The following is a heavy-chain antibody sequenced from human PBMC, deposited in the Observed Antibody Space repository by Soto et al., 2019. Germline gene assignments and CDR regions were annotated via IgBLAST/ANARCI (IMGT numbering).Heavy chain of an antibody. CDR3: ARDPEATRYYYYYYMDV. CDR1: GFTFSDYY. D-gene: IGHD1-26*01. V-gene: IGHV3-11*01. Sequence: QVQLVESGGGLVKPGGSLRLSCAASGFTFSDYYMSWIRQAPGKGLEWVSYISSSGSTIYYADSVKVRFTISRDNAKNSLYLQMNSLRAADTAVYYCARDPEATRYYYYYYMDVWGKGTTVTVSS. CDR2: ISSSGSTI. J-gene: IGHJ6*03.